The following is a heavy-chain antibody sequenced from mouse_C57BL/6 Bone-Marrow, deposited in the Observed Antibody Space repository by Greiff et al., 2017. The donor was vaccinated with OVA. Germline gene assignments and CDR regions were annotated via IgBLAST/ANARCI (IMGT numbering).Heavy chain of an antibody. CDR3: TIGGSSYGYFDV. CDR1: GFTFSDAW. D-gene: IGHD1-1*01. J-gene: IGHJ1*03. V-gene: IGHV6-6*01. CDR2: IRNKANNHAT. Sequence: EVKLVESGGGLVQPGGSMKLSCAASGFTFSDAWMDWVRQSPEKGLEWVAEIRNKANNHATYYAESVKGRFTISRDDSKSSVYLQMNSLRAEDTGIYYCTIGGSSYGYFDVGGTGTTVTVSS.